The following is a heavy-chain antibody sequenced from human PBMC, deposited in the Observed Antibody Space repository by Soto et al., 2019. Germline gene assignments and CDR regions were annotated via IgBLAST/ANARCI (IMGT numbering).Heavy chain of an antibody. CDR3: ATSDVSGSSPCDY. D-gene: IGHD3-10*01. V-gene: IGHV1-69*02. CDR1: GDTFSFYT. Sequence: QVQLVQSGAEVKKPGSSVKVSCKASGDTFSFYTLNWVRQAPGQGFEWVGRVNPILAMSSSAHKFQGRVSMFAYKPPGTAYVELRSLTSDDTAVYYCATSDVSGSSPCDYWGQGTLVTVSS. J-gene: IGHJ4*02. CDR2: VNPILAMS.